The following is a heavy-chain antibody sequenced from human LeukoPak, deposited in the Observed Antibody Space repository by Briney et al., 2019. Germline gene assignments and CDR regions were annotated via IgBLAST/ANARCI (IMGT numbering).Heavy chain of an antibody. V-gene: IGHV3-23*01. D-gene: IGHD4-17*01. CDR1: GFTFSSYA. J-gene: IGHJ3*02. CDR2: TSGSGGST. Sequence: GGSLRLSCAASGFTFSSYAMSWVRQAPGKGLEWVSATSGSGGSTYYADSVKGRFTISRDNSKNTLYLQMNSLRAEDTAVYYCAKGDYGDYEGDAFDIWGQGTMVTVSS. CDR3: AKGDYGDYEGDAFDI.